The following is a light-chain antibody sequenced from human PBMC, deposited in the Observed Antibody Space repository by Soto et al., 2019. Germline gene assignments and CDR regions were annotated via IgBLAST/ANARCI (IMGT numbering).Light chain of an antibody. Sequence: DIQMTQSPSSLSASVGDRVTITCRTSQRVSTFLHWYQVKPGKAPKLLIYGASSLQSGVPSRVSGSGAGTDFTLSISSLQPEEVATYYCQQSFSKLLTFGGGTKVDLK. CDR1: QRVSTF. J-gene: IGKJ4*01. V-gene: IGKV1-39*01. CDR2: GAS. CDR3: QQSFSKLLT.